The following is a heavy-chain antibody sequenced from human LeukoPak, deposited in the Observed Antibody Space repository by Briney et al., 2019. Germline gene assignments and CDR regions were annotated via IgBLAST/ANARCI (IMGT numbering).Heavy chain of an antibody. CDR3: ATDRDNSDWQKRFDS. CDR2: INQDASEI. CDR1: GFTFSTYW. V-gene: IGHV3-7*01. J-gene: IGHJ4*02. Sequence: GGSLRLSCAASGFTFSTYWMNWYRQAPGKGPEWVGNINQDASEINYVDSVRGRFTISRDNAKNSLHLQMNSLRAEDTAVYYCATDRDNSDWQKRFDSWGQGTLVTVSS. D-gene: IGHD2-21*02.